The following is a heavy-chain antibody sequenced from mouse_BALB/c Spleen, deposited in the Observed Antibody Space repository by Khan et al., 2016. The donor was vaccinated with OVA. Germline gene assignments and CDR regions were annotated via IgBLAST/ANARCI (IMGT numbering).Heavy chain of an antibody. Sequence: QVQLQQSGAELARPGASVKMSCKASGYTFTSYTIHWIKERPGQGLEWIGYINPSNGYTNYNQRFKDKATLTTDKSSTTAYLQLSSLTSDDSAVYNCGRDGAYHRNDGWFAYWAKGLWSLSLQ. CDR1: GYTFTSYT. CDR2: INPSNGYT. V-gene: IGHV1-4*01. D-gene: IGHD2-14*01. J-gene: IGHJ3*01. CDR3: GRDGAYHRNDGWFAY.